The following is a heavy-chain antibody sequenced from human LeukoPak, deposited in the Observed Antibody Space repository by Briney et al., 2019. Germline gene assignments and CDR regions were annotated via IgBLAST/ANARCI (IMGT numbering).Heavy chain of an antibody. V-gene: IGHV3-64*01. CDR1: GFTFSSYA. J-gene: IGHJ2*01. CDR2: INTNGGYT. D-gene: IGHD6-13*01. Sequence: GGSLRLSCAASGFTFSSYAMHWVRQAPGKGLEYVSAINTNGGYTYYANSVKGRFTISRENAKNSLYLQMNSLRAGDTAVYYCARAAYSSTWYSRYFDLWGRGTLVTVSS. CDR3: ARAAYSSTWYSRYFDL.